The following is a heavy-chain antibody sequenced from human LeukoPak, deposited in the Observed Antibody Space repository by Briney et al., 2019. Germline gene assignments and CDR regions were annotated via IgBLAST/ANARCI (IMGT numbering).Heavy chain of an antibody. V-gene: IGHV4-61*01. CDR1: GVSVSSGSYY. CDR2: IYYTGST. CDR3: ARASSSWYLIDY. Sequence: SETLSLTCTVSGVSVSSGSYYWSWIRQPPGKGLEWIGYIYYTGSTNYNPSLKSRVTMSVDASKNRFSLKLSSVTAADTAVYYCARASSSWYLIDYWGQGTLVTVSS. J-gene: IGHJ4*02. D-gene: IGHD6-13*01.